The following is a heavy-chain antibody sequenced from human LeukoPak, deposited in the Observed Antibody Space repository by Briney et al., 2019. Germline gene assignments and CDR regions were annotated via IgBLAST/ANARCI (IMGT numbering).Heavy chain of an antibody. D-gene: IGHD6-6*01. Sequence: GASVKVSCKASGYTFTGYYIHWVRQAPGQGLQWMGWINPNSGGTNYAQKFQGRVTMTTDTSISTAYMELSRLRSDDTAVYYCARGGHSSLLGVDYWGQGTLVTVSS. CDR2: INPNSGGT. CDR1: GYTFTGYY. V-gene: IGHV1-2*02. J-gene: IGHJ4*02. CDR3: ARGGHSSLLGVDY.